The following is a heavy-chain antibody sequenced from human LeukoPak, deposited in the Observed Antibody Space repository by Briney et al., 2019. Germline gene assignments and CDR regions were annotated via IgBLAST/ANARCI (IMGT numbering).Heavy chain of an antibody. V-gene: IGHV1-8*03. CDR1: GYTFTSYD. CDR2: MNPNSGNT. D-gene: IGHD2-21*01. J-gene: IGHJ6*03. Sequence: GASVKVSCKASGYTFTSYDINWVRQATGQGLEWMGWMNPNSGNTGYAQKFQGRVTITRNTSISTAYMELSSLRSEDTAVYYCARGLGRGGDCPPPYYYYYYMDVWGKGTTVTVSS. CDR3: ARGLGRGGDCPPPYYYYYYMDV.